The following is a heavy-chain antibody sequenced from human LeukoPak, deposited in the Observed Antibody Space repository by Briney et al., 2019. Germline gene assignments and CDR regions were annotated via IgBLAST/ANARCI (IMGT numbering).Heavy chain of an antibody. J-gene: IGHJ4*02. D-gene: IGHD6-13*01. CDR2: INTDGGRT. Sequence: PGGSLRLSCAASGLRFRGYWMHWVRQAPGKGLVWVSLINTDGGRTASAASVKGRFTISRDNAKNTLYLQTNRLRAQATAVYYCARESGYTYGAWGQGTLVTVSS. CDR3: ARESGYTYGA. V-gene: IGHV3-74*01. CDR1: GLRFRGYW.